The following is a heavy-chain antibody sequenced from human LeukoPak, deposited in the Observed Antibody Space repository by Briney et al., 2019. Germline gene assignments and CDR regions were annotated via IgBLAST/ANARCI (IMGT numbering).Heavy chain of an antibody. D-gene: IGHD6-6*01. J-gene: IGHJ4*02. Sequence: SETLFLTCSVSGGFISSLYWSWMRQPPGKGLEGIGYIYYTGSTNYNPSLKSRVTMFVDMSKNQFSLRLSSVTAADTAVYYCARHRAYSSSSPFDYWGQGTLVTVSS. CDR1: GGFISSLY. V-gene: IGHV4-59*08. CDR2: IYYTGST. CDR3: ARHRAYSSSSPFDY.